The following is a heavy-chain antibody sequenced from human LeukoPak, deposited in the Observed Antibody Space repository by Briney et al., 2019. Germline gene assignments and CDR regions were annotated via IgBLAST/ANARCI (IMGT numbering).Heavy chain of an antibody. Sequence: NSSETLSLTCTVSGGSISSGDYYWSWIRQPPGKGLEWIGYIYYSGSTYYNPSLKSRVTISVDTSKNQFSLKLSSVTAADTAVYYCARWVDQLLFKRGNWFDPWGQGTLVTVSS. CDR1: GGSISSGDYY. D-gene: IGHD2-2*01. J-gene: IGHJ5*02. CDR2: IYYSGST. CDR3: ARWVDQLLFKRGNWFDP. V-gene: IGHV4-30-4*01.